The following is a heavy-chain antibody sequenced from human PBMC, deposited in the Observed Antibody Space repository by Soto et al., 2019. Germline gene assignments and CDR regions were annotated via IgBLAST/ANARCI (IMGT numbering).Heavy chain of an antibody. Sequence: QVQLQESGPGLVKPSETLSLTCTVSGGSVSGGSYCWSWIRQPPGKGLECIGYVYNSGSTTYNPSIQSRVTISVDTSTNQFSLGPSSVTAADTAVYYCARVPLTTYFDLWGRGTLVTVSS. J-gene: IGHJ2*01. D-gene: IGHD3-9*01. CDR3: ARVPLTTYFDL. CDR1: GGSVSGGSYC. V-gene: IGHV4-61*01. CDR2: VYNSGST.